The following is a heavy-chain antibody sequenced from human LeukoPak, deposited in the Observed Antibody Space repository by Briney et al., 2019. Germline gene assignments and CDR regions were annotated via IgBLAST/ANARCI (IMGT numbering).Heavy chain of an antibody. D-gene: IGHD3-16*02. CDR1: GYTFSDYA. V-gene: IGHV1-3*04. CDR3: ARDRRGGGELSPPDY. Sequence: GASVKVSCKASGYTFSDYAFHWVRQAPGQRLEWIGWIDTDNGNTKYSQNFQGRVTLIRDTSATTAYMELSSLRSQDTAVYYCARDRRGGGELSPPDYWGQGTLVTVSS. CDR2: IDTDNGNT. J-gene: IGHJ4*02.